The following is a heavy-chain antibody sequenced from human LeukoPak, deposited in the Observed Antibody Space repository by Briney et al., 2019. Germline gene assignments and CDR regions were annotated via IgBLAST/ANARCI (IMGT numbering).Heavy chain of an antibody. D-gene: IGHD2-15*01. CDR1: GGTFSSYA. CDR3: ARVQYCSGGSCPHEGMDV. V-gene: IGHV1-69*04. Sequence: ASVKVSCKASGGTFSSYAISWVRQAPGQGLEWMGRIIPILGIANYAQKFQGRVTITADKSTSTAYMELSSLRSEDTAVYYCARVQYCSGGSCPHEGMDVWAKGPRSPSP. J-gene: IGHJ6*02. CDR2: IIPILGIA.